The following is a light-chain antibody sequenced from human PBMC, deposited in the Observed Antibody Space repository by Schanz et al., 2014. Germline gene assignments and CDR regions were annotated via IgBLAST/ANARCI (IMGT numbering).Light chain of an antibody. CDR3: HQYYSTPPS. CDR2: WAS. V-gene: IGKV4-1*01. Sequence: DFVMTQSPDSLAVPLGERATINCKSSQSVLFNSNNKNYLAWYQQKAGQPPKVLIYWASTRESGVPDRFSGSGSGTDFTLTISSLHAEDVAVYYCHQYYSTPPSFGPGTKVDIK. J-gene: IGKJ3*01. CDR1: QSVLFNSNNKNY.